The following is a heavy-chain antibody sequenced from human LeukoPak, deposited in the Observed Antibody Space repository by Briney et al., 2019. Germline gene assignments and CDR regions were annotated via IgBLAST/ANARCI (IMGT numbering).Heavy chain of an antibody. CDR1: GFTFSSYA. D-gene: IGHD6-13*01. CDR2: ISSNGGST. CDR3: ARDRYSSPRTSYLIDY. V-gene: IGHV3-64*01. J-gene: IGHJ4*02. Sequence: GGSLRLSCAASGFTFSSYAMHWVRQAPGKGLEYVSAISSNGGSTYYANSVKGRFTISRDNPKNTLYLQMGSLRAEDMAVYYCARDRYSSPRTSYLIDYWGQGTLVTVSS.